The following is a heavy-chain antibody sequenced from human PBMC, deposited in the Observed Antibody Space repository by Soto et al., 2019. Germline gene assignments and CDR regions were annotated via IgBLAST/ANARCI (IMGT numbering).Heavy chain of an antibody. D-gene: IGHD4-17*01. CDR1: GFTFSSYS. J-gene: IGHJ4*02. CDR2: IWYDGSNK. CDR3: ARDPATTVVTTSFDY. Sequence: GGSLRLSCAASGFTFSSYSMNWVRQAPGKGLEWVAVIWYDGSNKYYADSVKGRFTTSRDNSKNTLYLQMNSLRAEDTAVYYCARDPATTVVTTSFDYWGQGTLVTVSS. V-gene: IGHV3-33*08.